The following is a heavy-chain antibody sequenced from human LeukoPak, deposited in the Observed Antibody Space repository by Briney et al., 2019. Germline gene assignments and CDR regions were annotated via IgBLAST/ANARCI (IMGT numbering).Heavy chain of an antibody. V-gene: IGHV4-59*01. Sequence: SETLSLTCTVSGVSISSYYWSWIRQPPGKGLEWIGYIYYSGSTNYNPSLKSRVTISVDTSKNQFSLKLSSVTAADTAVYYCARTIFGVVMSAFDIWGQGTMVTVSS. D-gene: IGHD3-3*01. J-gene: IGHJ3*02. CDR1: GVSISSYY. CDR2: IYYSGST. CDR3: ARTIFGVVMSAFDI.